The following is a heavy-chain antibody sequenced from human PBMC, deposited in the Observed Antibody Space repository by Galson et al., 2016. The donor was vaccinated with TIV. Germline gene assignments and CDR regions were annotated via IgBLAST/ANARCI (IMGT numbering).Heavy chain of an antibody. Sequence: SVKVSCKASGYTFSKYGISWVRQAPGQGLEWMGWISGDSGNTDYARKFQGRVIMTADTSTGTAFLEVRSLTSDDTAVYFCARFNNVANWFDPWGQGTLVTVSS. CDR3: ARFNNVANWFDP. CDR2: ISGDSGNT. V-gene: IGHV1-18*04. D-gene: IGHD1-14*01. CDR1: GYTFSKYG. J-gene: IGHJ5*02.